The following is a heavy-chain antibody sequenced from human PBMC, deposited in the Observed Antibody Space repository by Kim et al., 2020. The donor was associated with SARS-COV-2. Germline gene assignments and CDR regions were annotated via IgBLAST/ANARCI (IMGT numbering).Heavy chain of an antibody. J-gene: IGHJ4*02. CDR2: MTSSSAGT. CDR1: GFNFKNYA. V-gene: IGHV3-23*01. CDR3: ANHRVVY. Sequence: GGSLRLSCAASGFNFKNYAMTWVRQAPGKGLEWVSTMTSSSAGTFYADSVKGRFTISRDDSKNTLYLHMNSLRVEDTALYYCANHRVVYWGPGTLVTVSS.